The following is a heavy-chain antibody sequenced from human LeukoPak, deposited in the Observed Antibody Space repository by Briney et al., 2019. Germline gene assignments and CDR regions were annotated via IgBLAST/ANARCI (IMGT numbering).Heavy chain of an antibody. CDR1: GGSISSYY. CDR2: IYTSGST. D-gene: IGHD3-10*01. Sequence: SETLSLTCTVSGGSISSYYWSWIRQPAGKGLEWVGRIYTSGSTSYNPSLESRVTMSVDTSKNQFSLKLSSVTAADTAVYYCARYYYGSGSYYADYWGQGTLVTVSS. V-gene: IGHV4-4*07. J-gene: IGHJ4*02. CDR3: ARYYYGSGSYYADY.